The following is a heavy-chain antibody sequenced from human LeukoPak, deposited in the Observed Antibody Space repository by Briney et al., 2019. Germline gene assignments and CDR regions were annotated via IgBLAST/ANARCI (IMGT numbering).Heavy chain of an antibody. CDR1: GFTFSSYS. V-gene: IGHV3-30*03. CDR2: ISYDGSNK. Sequence: PGGSPRLSCAASGFTFSSYSMNWVRQAPGKGLEWVAVISYDGSNKYYADSVKGRFTISRDNSKNTLYLQMNSLRAEDTAVYYCARDSGEQQLVLAALHFDSWGQGTLVTVSS. CDR3: ARDSGEQQLVLAALHFDS. J-gene: IGHJ4*02. D-gene: IGHD6-13*01.